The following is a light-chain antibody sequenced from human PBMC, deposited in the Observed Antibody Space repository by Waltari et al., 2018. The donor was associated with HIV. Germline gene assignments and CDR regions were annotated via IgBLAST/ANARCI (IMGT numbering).Light chain of an antibody. CDR2: QDT. V-gene: IGLV2-23*01. CDR3: CSYAGRNTYI. Sequence: QSVLTQPASVSGSPGQSITISCTGTRSDVGAYNLVSWYQQNPGKAPQVIIFQDTKRTSETSDRFSAANSGKAASLGISGLRLEDQGTDYCCSYAGRNTYIFGSGTEVSVL. J-gene: IGLJ1*01. CDR1: RSDVGAYNL.